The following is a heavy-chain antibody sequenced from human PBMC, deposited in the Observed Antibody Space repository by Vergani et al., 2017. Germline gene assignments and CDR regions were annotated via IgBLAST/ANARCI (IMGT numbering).Heavy chain of an antibody. CDR2: IYNSGNG. CDR3: ASGKYYSDSTSHFRGRYFDV. Sequence: QMQLQESGPGLVKASETLSRTCTVSGDSIISRSYYWGWIRQPPGKGLEWIGSIYNSGNGNSSSSLRSRVTISADTSKNQFSLRLTSVIAADTAVYYCASGKYYSDSTSHFRGRYFDVGGRGTLVTVPS. D-gene: IGHD3-16*01. J-gene: IGHJ2*01. CDR1: GDSIISRSYY. V-gene: IGHV4-39*01.